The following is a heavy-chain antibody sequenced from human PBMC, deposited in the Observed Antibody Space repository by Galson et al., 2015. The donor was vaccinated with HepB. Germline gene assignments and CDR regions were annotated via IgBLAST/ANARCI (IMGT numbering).Heavy chain of an antibody. CDR3: ARGPVVVVPAATDFVY. Sequence: SVKVSCKASGYTFTGYYMHWVRQAPGQGLEWMGRINPNSGSTNYAQKFQGRVTMTRDTSISTAYMELSRLRSDDTVVYYCARGPVVVVPAATDFVYWGQGTLVTVSS. CDR1: GYTFTGYY. D-gene: IGHD2-2*01. V-gene: IGHV1-2*05. J-gene: IGHJ4*02. CDR2: INPNSGST.